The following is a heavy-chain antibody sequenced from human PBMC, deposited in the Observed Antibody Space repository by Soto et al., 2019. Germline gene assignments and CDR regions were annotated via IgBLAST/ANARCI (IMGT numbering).Heavy chain of an antibody. Sequence: ASVKVSCKASGYTFTGYYMHWVRQAPGQGLEWMGWINPNSGGTNYAQKFQGWVTMTRDTSISTAYMELSRLRSDDTAVYYCARTVTTGYGMDVWGQGTTVTVSS. CDR3: ARTVTTGYGMDV. D-gene: IGHD4-17*01. J-gene: IGHJ6*02. V-gene: IGHV1-2*04. CDR2: INPNSGGT. CDR1: GYTFTGYY.